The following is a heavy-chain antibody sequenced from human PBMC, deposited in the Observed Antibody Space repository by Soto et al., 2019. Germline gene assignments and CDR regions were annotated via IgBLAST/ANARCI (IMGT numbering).Heavy chain of an antibody. J-gene: IGHJ4*02. D-gene: IGHD6-13*01. CDR2: IWYDGSNK. Sequence: GGSLRLSCAASGFTFSSYGMHWVRQAPGKGLEWVAVIWYDGSNKYYADSVKGRFTISRDNSKNTLYLQMNSLRAEDTAVYYCARDGRVWQLVCVFDYWGQGTLVTVSS. CDR1: GFTFSSYG. CDR3: ARDGRVWQLVCVFDY. V-gene: IGHV3-33*01.